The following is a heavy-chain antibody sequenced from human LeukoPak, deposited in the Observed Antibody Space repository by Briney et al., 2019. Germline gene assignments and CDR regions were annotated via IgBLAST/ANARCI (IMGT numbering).Heavy chain of an antibody. CDR1: GYTFTDYY. J-gene: IGHJ4*02. D-gene: IGHD3-10*01. CDR2: NNPKSGAT. Sequence: GASVKVSCRASGYTFTDYYIHWVRQAPGQGLEWVGWNNPKSGATNYAQKFQGRVTMTRDTSINTAYMEMPRLRSDDAAVYYCARDGRGQGVNYDCRGQGTLVTVSS. CDR3: ARDGRGQGVNYDC. V-gene: IGHV1-2*02.